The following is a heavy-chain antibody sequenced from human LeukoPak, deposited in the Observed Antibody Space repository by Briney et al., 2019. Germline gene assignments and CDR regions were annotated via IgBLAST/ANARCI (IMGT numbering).Heavy chain of an antibody. J-gene: IGHJ3*02. V-gene: IGHV3-21*01. D-gene: IGHD6-19*01. Sequence: GGSLRLSCAASGFTFSSYSMNWVRQAPGKGLEWVSSISSSSSYIYYADSVKGRFTISRDNAKNSLYLQMNSLRAEDTAVYYCVRRMSSVWYRVIAFDIWGQGTMVTVSS. CDR1: GFTFSSYS. CDR3: VRRMSSVWYRVIAFDI. CDR2: ISSSSSYI.